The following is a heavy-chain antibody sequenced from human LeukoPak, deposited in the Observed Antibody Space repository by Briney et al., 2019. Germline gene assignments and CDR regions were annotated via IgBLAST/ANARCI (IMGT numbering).Heavy chain of an antibody. CDR2: ISGSGGST. CDR1: GFTFSNAW. V-gene: IGHV3-23*01. Sequence: GGSLRLSCAASGFTFSNAWMSWVRQAPGKGLEWVSAISGSGGSTYYADSVKGRFTISRDNSKNTLYLQMNSLRAEDTAVYYCAKVLLSHGGAFDIWGQGTMVTVSS. CDR3: AKVLLSHGGAFDI. J-gene: IGHJ3*02.